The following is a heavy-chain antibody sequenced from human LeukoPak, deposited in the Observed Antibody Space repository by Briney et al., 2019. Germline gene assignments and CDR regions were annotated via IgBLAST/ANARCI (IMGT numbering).Heavy chain of an antibody. Sequence: ASVKVSCKASGYTFTGYYMHWVRQAPGQGLEWMGWINPNSGGTNYAQKFQGRVTMTRDTSISTAYMELSRLRSDDTAVYYCARVGVYGSGSYAAYYYMDVWGKGTTVTISS. V-gene: IGHV1-2*02. D-gene: IGHD3-10*01. CDR2: INPNSGGT. CDR3: ARVGVYGSGSYAAYYYMDV. CDR1: GYTFTGYY. J-gene: IGHJ6*03.